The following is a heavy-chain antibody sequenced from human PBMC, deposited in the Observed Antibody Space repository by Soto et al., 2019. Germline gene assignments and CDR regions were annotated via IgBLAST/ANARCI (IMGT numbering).Heavy chain of an antibody. J-gene: IGHJ4*02. CDR1: GFTFSSYS. D-gene: IGHD2-8*01. Sequence: GGSLRLSCAASGFTFSSYSMNWVRQAPGKGLEWVSSISSSSSYIYYADSVKGRFTISRDNAKNSLYLQMNSLRAEDTAAYYCARDEGDCTNGVCYLDYWGQGTLVTVSS. V-gene: IGHV3-21*01. CDR2: ISSSSSYI. CDR3: ARDEGDCTNGVCYLDY.